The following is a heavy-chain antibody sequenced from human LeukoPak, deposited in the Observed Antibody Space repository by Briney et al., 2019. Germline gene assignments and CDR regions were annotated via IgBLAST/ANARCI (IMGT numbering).Heavy chain of an antibody. CDR2: IYYSGST. J-gene: IGHJ4*02. CDR1: AGSISSYY. CDR3: ARLGPGGWYFDY. V-gene: IGHV4-59*01. D-gene: IGHD6-19*01. Sequence: SETLSLTCTVSAGSISSYYWSWIRQPPGKGLEWIGYIYYSGSTNYNPSLKSRVTISVDTSKNQFSLKLSSVTAADTAVYYCARLGPGGWYFDYWGQGTLVTVSS.